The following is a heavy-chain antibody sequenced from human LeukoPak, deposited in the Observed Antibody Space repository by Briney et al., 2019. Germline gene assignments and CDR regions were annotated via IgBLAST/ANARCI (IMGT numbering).Heavy chain of an antibody. CDR3: ARDSEHYYGLGNYYKYYYYMDV. D-gene: IGHD3-10*01. CDR2: IIPIFVKT. CDR1: GGSFSTYA. V-gene: IGHV1-69*01. J-gene: IGHJ6*03. Sequence: SVKVSCKASGGSFSTYAISWVRQAPGQGREWMGGIIPIFVKTNYARRFLGRVTITADESTSTAYLELSSLRFEDTAVYYCARDSEHYYGLGNYYKYYYYMDVWGKGTTVTISS.